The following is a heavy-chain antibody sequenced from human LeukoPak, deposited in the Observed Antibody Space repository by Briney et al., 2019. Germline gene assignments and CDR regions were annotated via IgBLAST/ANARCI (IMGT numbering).Heavy chain of an antibody. J-gene: IGHJ6*03. D-gene: IGHD3-10*01. CDR1: GGSFSGYY. V-gene: IGHV4-34*01. CDR3: ARGGRVNYYYYMDV. CDR2: INHSGST. Sequence: SKTLSLTCAVYGGSFSGYYWSWIRQPPGKGLEWIGVINHSGSTNYNPSLKSRVTISVDTSKNQFSLKLSSVTAADTAVYYCARGGRVNYYYYMDVWGKGTTVTVSS.